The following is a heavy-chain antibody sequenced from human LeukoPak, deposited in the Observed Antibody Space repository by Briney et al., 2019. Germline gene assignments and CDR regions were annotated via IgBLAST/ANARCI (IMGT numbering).Heavy chain of an antibody. J-gene: IGHJ5*02. Sequence: PSQTLSLTCTVSSGSISSGSYYWSWIRQPPGKGLEWIGYIYYSGSTNYNPSLKSRVTISVDTSKNQFSLKLSSVTAADTAVYYCAGIVVVAGWFDPWGQGTLVTVSS. CDR2: IYYSGST. V-gene: IGHV4-61*01. CDR3: AGIVVVAGWFDP. CDR1: SGSISSGSYY. D-gene: IGHD2-15*01.